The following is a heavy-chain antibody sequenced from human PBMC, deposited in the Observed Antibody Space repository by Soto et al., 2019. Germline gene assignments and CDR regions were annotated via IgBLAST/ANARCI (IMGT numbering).Heavy chain of an antibody. J-gene: IGHJ4*02. D-gene: IGHD2-21*01. CDR1: GFTFTGYS. CDR3: AREVVRTKWDFDN. CDR2: TSSDGGTK. V-gene: IGHV3-30-3*01. Sequence: QVQLMESGGGVVQPGGSVRLSYETSGFTFTGYSMHWFRQAPGKGLEWVAVTSSDGGTKFYADSVKGRFTVSRDNSRKTLFLEMNSLRPEYTCMYYCAREVVRTKWDFDNWGQGILVTVYS.